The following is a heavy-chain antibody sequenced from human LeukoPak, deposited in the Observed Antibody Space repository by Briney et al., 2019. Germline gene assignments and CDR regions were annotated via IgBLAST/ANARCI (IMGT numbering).Heavy chain of an antibody. CDR2: IYHSGST. CDR3: ARGYYGSGSADENWFDP. CDR1: GGSISSGGYS. J-gene: IGHJ5*02. Sequence: SETLSLTCAVSGGSISSGGYSWSWLRQPPGKGLEWIGYIYHSGSTYYNPSLKSRVTISVDRSKNQFSLKLSSVTAADTAVYYCARGYYGSGSADENWFDPWGQGTLVTVSS. V-gene: IGHV4-30-2*01. D-gene: IGHD3-10*01.